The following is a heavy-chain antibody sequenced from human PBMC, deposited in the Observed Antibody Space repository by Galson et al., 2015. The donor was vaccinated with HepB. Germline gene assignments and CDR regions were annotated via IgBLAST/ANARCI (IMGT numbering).Heavy chain of an antibody. V-gene: IGHV4-61*01. CDR3: ARRSGITPNWFDP. CDR2: IYYSGIT. CDR1: GGSVSSGSYY. J-gene: IGHJ5*02. D-gene: IGHD3-3*01. Sequence: SETLSLTCTVSGGSVSSGSYYWSWIRQPPGKGLEYIGYIYYSGITYYNPSLKSRVTMSIDTSKNQFSLRLTSVTSADTAVYYCARRSGITPNWFDPWGQGALVTVSS.